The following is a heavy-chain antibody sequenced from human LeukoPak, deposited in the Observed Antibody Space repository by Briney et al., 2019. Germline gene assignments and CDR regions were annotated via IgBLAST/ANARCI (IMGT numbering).Heavy chain of an antibody. CDR1: GFTFSSYA. CDR2: ISYDGSNK. Sequence: GGSLRLSCAASGFTFSSYAMHWVRQAPGKGLEWVAVISYDGSNKYYADSVKGRFTISRDNSKNTLHLQMNSLRAEDTAVYYCARSSFDPWGQGTLVTVSS. V-gene: IGHV3-30*01. J-gene: IGHJ5*02. CDR3: ARSSFDP.